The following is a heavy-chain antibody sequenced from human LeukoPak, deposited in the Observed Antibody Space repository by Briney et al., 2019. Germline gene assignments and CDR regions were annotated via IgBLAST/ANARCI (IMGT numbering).Heavy chain of an antibody. CDR3: ARSFRGYSQGYYYYAMDV. D-gene: IGHD5-18*01. Sequence: SETLSLTCTVSGGSISGYYWSWIRQSPGKGLEWIGLMYHSGSTNYNPSLKSRVIMSQDTSTNQFSLQVNSVTAADSAVYYCARSFRGYSQGYYYYAMDVWGQGTTVTVFS. CDR1: GGSISGYY. J-gene: IGHJ6*02. V-gene: IGHV4-59*01. CDR2: MYHSGST.